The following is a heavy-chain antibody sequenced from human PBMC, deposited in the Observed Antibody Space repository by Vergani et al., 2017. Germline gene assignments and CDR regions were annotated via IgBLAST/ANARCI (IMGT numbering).Heavy chain of an antibody. V-gene: IGHV3-15*01. Sequence: EVQLVESGGGLVKPGGSLRLSCAAYGFTFSNAWMSWVRQAPGKGLEWVGRIKSKTDGGTTDYAAPVKGRFTISRDDSKNTLYLQMNSLKTEDTAVYYCTTGITIFGEFDYWGQGTLVTVSS. CDR2: IKSKTDGGTT. CDR3: TTGITIFGEFDY. D-gene: IGHD3-3*01. J-gene: IGHJ4*02. CDR1: GFTFSNAW.